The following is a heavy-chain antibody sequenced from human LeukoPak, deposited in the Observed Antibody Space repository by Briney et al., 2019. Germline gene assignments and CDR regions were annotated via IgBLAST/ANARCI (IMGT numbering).Heavy chain of an antibody. CDR3: GRKKYSRGWYVDY. J-gene: IGHJ4*02. D-gene: IGHD6-19*01. Sequence: GGSLRLSCAASGFTFSSYWMSWVRQAPGKGLEWVANIKQDGSEKYYVDSVKGRFTISRDNAKNSLYLQMNSLRAEDTAVYSLGRKKYSRGWYVDYGGQGPLVTVPS. CDR2: IKQDGSEK. V-gene: IGHV3-7*01. CDR1: GFTFSSYW.